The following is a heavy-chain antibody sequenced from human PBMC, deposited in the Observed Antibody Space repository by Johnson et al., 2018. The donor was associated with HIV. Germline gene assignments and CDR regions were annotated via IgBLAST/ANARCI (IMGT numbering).Heavy chain of an antibody. Sequence: QVQLVESGGGVVQPGRSLRLSCVASGFTFSTYGMHWVRQAPGKGLEWVAFIRYDGSNKYYVDSVKGRFTISRDNSKNTLYLQMNSLRAEDTAMYYCAKSESGWYPIRAFDIWGQGTMVTVSS. CDR3: AKSESGWYPIRAFDI. J-gene: IGHJ3*02. V-gene: IGHV3-30*02. CDR1: GFTFSTYG. CDR2: IRYDGSNK. D-gene: IGHD6-19*01.